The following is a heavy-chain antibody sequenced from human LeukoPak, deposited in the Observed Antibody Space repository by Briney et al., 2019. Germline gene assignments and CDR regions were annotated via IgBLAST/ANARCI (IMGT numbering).Heavy chain of an antibody. D-gene: IGHD1-20*01. CDR2: INHSGST. V-gene: IGHV4-34*01. Sequence: SETLSLTCAVYGGSFSGYYWSWIRQPPGKGLEWIGEINHSGSTNYNPSLKSRVTISVDTSKNQFSLKLSSVTDADTAVYYCASTNWNLGPPNYWGQGTLVTVSS. CDR3: ASTNWNLGPPNY. CDR1: GGSFSGYY. J-gene: IGHJ4*02.